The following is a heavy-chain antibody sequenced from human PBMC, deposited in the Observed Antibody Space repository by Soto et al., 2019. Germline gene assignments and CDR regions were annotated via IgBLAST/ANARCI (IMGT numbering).Heavy chain of an antibody. D-gene: IGHD6-13*01. CDR2: IYPGDSDT. Sequence: GESLKISCKGSGYSFTSYWIGWVRQMPGKGLEWMGIIYPGDSDTRYSPSFQGQVTISADKSISTAYLQWSSLKASDTAMYYCAIRPIAAAGYYYYGMDVWGQGTTVTVPS. CDR1: GYSFTSYW. J-gene: IGHJ6*02. V-gene: IGHV5-51*01. CDR3: AIRPIAAAGYYYYGMDV.